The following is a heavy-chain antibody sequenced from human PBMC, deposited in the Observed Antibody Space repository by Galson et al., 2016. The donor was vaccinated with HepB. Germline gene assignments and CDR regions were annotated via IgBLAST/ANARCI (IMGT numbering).Heavy chain of an antibody. CDR1: GFTFTNAW. D-gene: IGHD6-19*01. Sequence: SLRLSCAASGFTFTNAWMNWVRQAPRKGLEWVGRIKSKIDGGAADYAAPVKGRFTISGDDSKNTLYLQMTGLKTEDTAVYYCTTVLSTASMSGWYDWGFDSWGQGTLVTVSS. J-gene: IGHJ4*02. V-gene: IGHV3-15*07. CDR3: TTVLSTASMSGWYDWGFDS. CDR2: IKSKIDGGAA.